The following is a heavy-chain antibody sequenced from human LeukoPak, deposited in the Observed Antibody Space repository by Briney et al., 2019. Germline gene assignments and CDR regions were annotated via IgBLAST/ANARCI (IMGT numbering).Heavy chain of an antibody. D-gene: IGHD2-2*01. Sequence: GGSLRLSCAASGFTFSSYWMHWVRQAPGKGLVWVSRINSDGSSTSYADSVKGRFTISRDNAKNTLYLQMNSLRAEDTAVYYCARVPYCSSASCPRGWFDPWGQGTLVTVSS. CDR3: ARVPYCSSASCPRGWFDP. CDR2: INSDGSST. CDR1: GFTFSSYW. V-gene: IGHV3-74*01. J-gene: IGHJ5*02.